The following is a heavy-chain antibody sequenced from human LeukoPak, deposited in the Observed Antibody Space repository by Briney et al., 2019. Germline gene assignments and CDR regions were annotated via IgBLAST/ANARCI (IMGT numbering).Heavy chain of an antibody. D-gene: IGHD1-14*01. CDR3: XRNISGLGLYSHHAYDPAGAFDI. CDR1: GYSFNSVYY. Sequence: PSETLSLTCAVSGYSFNSVYYXXWIRQPPGKXXXXXXXXXXXGXTSYNPSLKSRVTLSLDTSKNQFSLRLTSVTAADTAVYYCXRNISGLGLYSHHAYDPAGAFDIWGQGTLVTVSS. V-gene: IGHV4-38-2*01. CDR2: XXXXGXT. J-gene: IGHJ3*02.